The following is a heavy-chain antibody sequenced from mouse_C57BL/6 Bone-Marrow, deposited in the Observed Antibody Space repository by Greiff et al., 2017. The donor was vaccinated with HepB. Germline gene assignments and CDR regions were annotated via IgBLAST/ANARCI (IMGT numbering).Heavy chain of an antibody. CDR3: ARPWDYYGRWFAY. Sequence: EVNVVESGGDLVKPGGSLKLSCAASGFTFSSYGMSWVRQTPDKRLEWVATISSGGSYTYYPDSVKGRFTISIDNAKNTLYLQMSSLKSEDTAMYYCARPWDYYGRWFAYWGQGTLVTVSA. D-gene: IGHD1-1*01. V-gene: IGHV5-6*01. CDR1: GFTFSSYG. CDR2: ISSGGSYT. J-gene: IGHJ3*01.